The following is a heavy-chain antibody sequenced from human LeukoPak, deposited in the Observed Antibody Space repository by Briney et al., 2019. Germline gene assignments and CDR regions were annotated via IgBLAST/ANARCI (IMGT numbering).Heavy chain of an antibody. J-gene: IGHJ4*02. CDR2: IYASGGA. V-gene: IGHV3-53*01. CDR1: GFDVSDNF. Sequence: GGSLRLSCVASGFDVSDNFMIWARQAPGQGLEWISIIYASGGAYHAESVKGRFSAFRDTSKNTIFLQMNNLRAGDTAMYYCVRRHDYWGQGSLVTVSS. CDR3: VRRHDY.